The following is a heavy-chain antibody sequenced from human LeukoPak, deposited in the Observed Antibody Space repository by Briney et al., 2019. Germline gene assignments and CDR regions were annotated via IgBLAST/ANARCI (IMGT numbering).Heavy chain of an antibody. CDR2: ISSSSSAI. D-gene: IGHD3-22*01. CDR1: GFTFSSYS. CDR3: ARGGYYYDSSGLSFDY. Sequence: GGSLRLSCAASGFTFSSYSMNWVRQAPGKGLEWISYISSSSSAIYYADSLKGRFTISRDNAKNSLYLQMNSLRAEDTAVYYCARGGYYYDSSGLSFDYWGQGTLVTVSS. J-gene: IGHJ4*02. V-gene: IGHV3-48*01.